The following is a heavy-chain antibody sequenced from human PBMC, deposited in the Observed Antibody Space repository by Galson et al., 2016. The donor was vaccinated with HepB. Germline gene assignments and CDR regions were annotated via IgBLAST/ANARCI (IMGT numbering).Heavy chain of an antibody. Sequence: SVKVSCKASGYSFLSHDIDWIRQTTGQGLEWMGWMNPNSGDTYYAKKFQSRVNMTRNIAMTTAYMELTGLRSDDTAVYYCARGRSPVDYGGGSDCTDLWGQGTTVIASS. D-gene: IGHD4-23*01. CDR2: MNPNSGDT. V-gene: IGHV1-8*01. CDR1: GYSFLSHD. CDR3: ARGRSPVDYGGGSDCTDL. J-gene: IGHJ6*01.